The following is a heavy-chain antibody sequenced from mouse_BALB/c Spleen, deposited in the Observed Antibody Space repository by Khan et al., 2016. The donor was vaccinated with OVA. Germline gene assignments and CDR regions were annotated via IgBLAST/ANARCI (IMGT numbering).Heavy chain of an antibody. J-gene: IGHJ3*01. CDR3: ARMNYFGDTCAN. D-gene: IGHD1-2*01. V-gene: IGHV1-77*01. CDR2: ISPGGGDT. CDR1: GYTFTGYY. Sequence: VELVESGAELARPGASVKLSCTASGYTFTGYYINWVQQRPGQGLEWIGEISPGGGDTYYNEKFKGRATMTRDKSYSTAYLQLSGLKSEAAAVYFCARMNYFGDTCANGGQGTLVTVSA.